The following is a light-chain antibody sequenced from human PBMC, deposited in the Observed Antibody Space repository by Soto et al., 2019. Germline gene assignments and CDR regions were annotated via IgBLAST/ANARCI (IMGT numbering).Light chain of an antibody. CDR1: SSNIGAVYE. V-gene: IGLV1-40*01. CDR3: QSYDSSLSGYV. J-gene: IGLJ1*01. Sequence: QSVLTQPPSVSAAPGQRVTIACTGSSSNIGAVYEAHWYQQVPGTAPKLIIYENNNRPSGVPDRCSGSKSGTSASLAITGLQAEDEDEYYCQSYDSSLSGYVFGTGTKLTVL. CDR2: ENN.